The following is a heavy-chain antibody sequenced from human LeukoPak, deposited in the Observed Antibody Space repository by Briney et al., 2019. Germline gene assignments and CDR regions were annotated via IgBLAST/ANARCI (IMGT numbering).Heavy chain of an antibody. D-gene: IGHD5-24*01. CDR2: IWYDGSNK. J-gene: IGHJ4*02. V-gene: IGHV3-33*06. CDR1: GFTFSSYG. CDR3: AKESGDGYNTLEY. Sequence: PAGGSLRLSCAASGFTFSSYGMHWVRQAPGKGLEWVAVIWYDGSNKYYVDSVKGRFTISRDNSKNTLYLQMSSLRAEDTAVYYCAKESGDGYNTLEYWGQGTLVTVSS.